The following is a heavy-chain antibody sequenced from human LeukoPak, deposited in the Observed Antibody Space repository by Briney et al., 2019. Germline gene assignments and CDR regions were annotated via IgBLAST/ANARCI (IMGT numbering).Heavy chain of an antibody. CDR1: GGSISNYY. J-gene: IGHJ4*02. Sequence: PSETLPLTCTVSGGSISNYYWSWIRQPPGKGLEWIGYIYYRGSTDYNPSLKSRVTISLDTSKKQFSLKLTSVTAADTAVYYCARAMTTVTTFDFWGQGILVTASS. CDR2: IYYRGST. D-gene: IGHD4-11*01. CDR3: ARAMTTVTTFDF. V-gene: IGHV4-59*01.